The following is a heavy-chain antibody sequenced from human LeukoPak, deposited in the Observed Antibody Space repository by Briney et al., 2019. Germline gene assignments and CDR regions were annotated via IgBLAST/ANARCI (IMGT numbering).Heavy chain of an antibody. CDR3: VLRGAVAAADF. CDR2: ISSSGSPI. J-gene: IGHJ4*02. D-gene: IGHD6-19*01. Sequence: GGSLRLSCAASGFTFSSYEMNWVRQAPGKGLDWVSYISSSGSPIYYADSVESRFTISRDNAKNSLYLQMNSLRAEDTAVYYCVLRGAVAAADFWGQGTLVTVSS. CDR1: GFTFSSYE. V-gene: IGHV3-48*03.